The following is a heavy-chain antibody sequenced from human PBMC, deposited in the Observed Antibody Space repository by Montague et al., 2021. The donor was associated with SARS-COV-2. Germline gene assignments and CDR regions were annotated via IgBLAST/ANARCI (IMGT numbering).Heavy chain of an antibody. CDR2: INRDGSST. V-gene: IGHV3-74*01. CDR1: GFTFNNYW. J-gene: IGHJ4*02. D-gene: IGHD6-19*01. CDR3: AREAYNSGGFDF. Sequence: SLSLSFSASGFTFNNYWMHWVRQVPRKGLLWVSRINRDGSSTTYADSVKGRFTISRDNAKNTLYLQVNSLRDDDTAVYYCAREAYNSGGFDFWGQGTLVTVSS.